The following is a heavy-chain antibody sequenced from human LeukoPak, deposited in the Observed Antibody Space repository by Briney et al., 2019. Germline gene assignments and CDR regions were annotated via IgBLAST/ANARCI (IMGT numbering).Heavy chain of an antibody. J-gene: IGHJ4*02. CDR1: GFTFSSYS. Sequence: GGSLRLSCAASGFTFSSYSMNWVRQAPGKGLEWVSSISSSSSYIYYADSVKGRFTISRDNAKNSLYLQMNSLRAEDTAVYYCGREKGWIQLWFDYWGQGTLVTVSS. CDR2: ISSSSSYI. V-gene: IGHV3-21*01. CDR3: GREKGWIQLWFDY. D-gene: IGHD5-18*01.